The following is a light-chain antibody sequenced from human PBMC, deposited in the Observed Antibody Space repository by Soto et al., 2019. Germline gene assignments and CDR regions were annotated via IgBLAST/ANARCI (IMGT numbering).Light chain of an antibody. CDR3: QPSHGSPYT. CDR2: AAS. J-gene: IGKJ2*01. V-gene: IGKV1-39*01. Sequence: DIQMTQSPSSLSASVGDRVTITCRASQTISTYLNWYQQKPGKAPKLLIYAASTLQSGVTSRFSGSGSGTDFTLTINSLQPEAFATYYCQPSHGSPYTFGQGTKLEIK. CDR1: QTISTY.